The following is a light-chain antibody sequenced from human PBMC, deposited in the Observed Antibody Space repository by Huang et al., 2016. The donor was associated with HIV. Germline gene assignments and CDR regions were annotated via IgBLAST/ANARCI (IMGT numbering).Light chain of an antibody. J-gene: IGKJ4*01. V-gene: IGKV1-9*01. CDR1: QGISSY. CDR3: QQLNSYPLT. Sequence: IQLTQSPSSLSASVGDRVTITGRASQGISSYLAWYQQKPGKAPKLLIYAASTLQSGVPSRFSGSGSGTDFTLTISSLQPEYFATYYCQQLNSYPLTFGGGTKVEIK. CDR2: AAS.